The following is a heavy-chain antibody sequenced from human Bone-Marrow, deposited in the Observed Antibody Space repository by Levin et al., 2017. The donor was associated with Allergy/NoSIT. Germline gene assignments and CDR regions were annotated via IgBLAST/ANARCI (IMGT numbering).Heavy chain of an antibody. CDR2: IYYSGST. J-gene: IGHJ4*02. V-gene: IGHV4-39*01. D-gene: IGHD6-13*01. CDR1: GGSISSSSYY. CDR3: ARLRNVLYSRIWD. Sequence: PSETLSLTCTVSGGSISSSSYYWGWIRQPPGKGLEWIGSIYYSGSTYYNPSLKSRVTISVDTSKNQFSLKLSSVTAADTAVYYCARLRNVLYSRIWDWGQGTLVTVSS.